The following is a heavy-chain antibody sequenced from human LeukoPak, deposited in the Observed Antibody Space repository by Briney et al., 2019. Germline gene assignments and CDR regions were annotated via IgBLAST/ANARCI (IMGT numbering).Heavy chain of an antibody. D-gene: IGHD3-9*01. J-gene: IGHJ4*02. CDR1: GFTFSSYA. CDR2: ISGSGGST. Sequence: GGSLRLSCAAYGFTFSSYAMSWVRQAPGKGLEWVSAISGSGGSTYYADSVKGRFTISRDNSKNTLYLQMNSLRAEDTAVYYCAKSYDVLPGYYSRFDYWGQGTLVTVSS. CDR3: AKSYDVLPGYYSRFDY. V-gene: IGHV3-23*01.